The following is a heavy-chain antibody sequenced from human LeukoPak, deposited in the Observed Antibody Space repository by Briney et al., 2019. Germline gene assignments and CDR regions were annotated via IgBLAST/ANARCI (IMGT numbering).Heavy chain of an antibody. CDR3: ARYLASSSWYRDRYYYYGMDV. Sequence: PSETLSLTCTVSGGSISSYYWSWIRQPPGKGLEWIGYIYYSGSTNYNPSLKSRVTISVDTSKNQFSLKLSSVTAADTAAYYCARYLASSSWYRDRYYYYGMDVWGQGTTVTVSS. CDR1: GGSISSYY. V-gene: IGHV4-59*01. D-gene: IGHD6-13*01. CDR2: IYYSGST. J-gene: IGHJ6*02.